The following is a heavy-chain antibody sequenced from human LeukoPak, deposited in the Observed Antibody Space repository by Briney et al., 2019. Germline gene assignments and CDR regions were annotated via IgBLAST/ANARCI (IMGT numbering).Heavy chain of an antibody. V-gene: IGHV1-8*03. CDR2: MNPNSGIT. CDR3: ARELRHDDI. CDR1: GYTFTGYY. Sequence: ASVKVSCKASGYTFTGYYMHWVRQAPGQGLEWMGYMNPNSGITGYAQKFQGRVTITTDTSISTSYMELSGLRSDDTAVYYCARELRHDDIWGQGTMVTVSS. J-gene: IGHJ3*02. D-gene: IGHD1-1*01.